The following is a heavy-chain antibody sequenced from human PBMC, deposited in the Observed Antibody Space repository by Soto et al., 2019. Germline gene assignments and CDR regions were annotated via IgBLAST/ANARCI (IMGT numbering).Heavy chain of an antibody. Sequence: QPGGSLRLYCAVSGFTFRNHWMSGVRQAPGKGLEWVANIKEDGSEKHYVDSVKGRFTISRDNAKDSLYLQMNGLRVEDTAVYYCGRNRPGYYLDYWGPGTLVTVSS. CDR1: GFTFRNHW. J-gene: IGHJ4*02. D-gene: IGHD3-9*01. V-gene: IGHV3-7*01. CDR2: IKEDGSEK. CDR3: GRNRPGYYLDY.